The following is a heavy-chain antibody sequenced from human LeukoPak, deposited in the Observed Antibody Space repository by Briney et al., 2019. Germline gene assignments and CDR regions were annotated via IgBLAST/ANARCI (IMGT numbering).Heavy chain of an antibody. CDR3: ARARTSVGATPDSFDY. Sequence: ASVKVSCKASGYTFTSYDINWVRQATGQGLEWMGWMNPNSGNTGYAQKFQGRVTMTRNTSISTAYMELSSLRSEDTAVYYCARARTSVGATPDSFDYWGQGTLVTVSS. D-gene: IGHD1-26*01. CDR2: MNPNSGNT. J-gene: IGHJ4*02. CDR1: GYTFTSYD. V-gene: IGHV1-8*01.